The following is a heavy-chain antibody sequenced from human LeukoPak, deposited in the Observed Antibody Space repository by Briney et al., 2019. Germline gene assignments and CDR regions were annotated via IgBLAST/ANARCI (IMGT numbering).Heavy chain of an antibody. Sequence: GGSLRLSCAASGFSFSDYYMSWIRQAPGKGLEWVSYISSTSTYTSHAAPVTGRFTSSRDNAKNTLYLQMNSLRVKDTALDYCARDLTQRAGDGEPAGYWGQGTLVTVSS. CDR2: ISSTSTYT. D-gene: IGHD2-21*01. CDR3: ARDLTQRAGDGEPAGY. CDR1: GFSFSDYY. V-gene: IGHV3-11*06. J-gene: IGHJ4*02.